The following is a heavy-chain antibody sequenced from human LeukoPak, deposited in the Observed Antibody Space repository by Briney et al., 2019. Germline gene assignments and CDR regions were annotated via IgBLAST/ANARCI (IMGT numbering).Heavy chain of an antibody. Sequence: AETLCLTCAVSGGSFIGYHWNWIRQPPGKGLEWIGEINHSGSTNYNPSLQSRVTISVDTSKSQFSLKLKSVTAADTAVYYCARDPTTVVTVPYYFDDWGQGTLVTVSS. CDR3: ARDPTTVVTVPYYFDD. V-gene: IGHV4-34*01. CDR2: INHSGST. J-gene: IGHJ4*02. CDR1: GGSFIGYH. D-gene: IGHD4-23*01.